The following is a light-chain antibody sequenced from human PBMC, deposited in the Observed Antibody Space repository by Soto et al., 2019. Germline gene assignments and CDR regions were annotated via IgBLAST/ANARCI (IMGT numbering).Light chain of an antibody. CDR3: QSYDNSLSAYV. Sequence: QPVLTQPPSVSGAPGQSVTISCTGSSSNIGAGYDVHWYQHLPGTAPKLLIFVNSNRPSGVPDRFSGSKSGTSASLAITGLQAEDEADYYCQSYDNSLSAYVFGSGTKLTVL. CDR1: SSNIGAGYD. CDR2: VNS. J-gene: IGLJ1*01. V-gene: IGLV1-40*01.